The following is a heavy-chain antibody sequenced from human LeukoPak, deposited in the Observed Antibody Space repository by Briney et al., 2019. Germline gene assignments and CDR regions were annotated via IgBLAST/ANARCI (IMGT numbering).Heavy chain of an antibody. CDR1: GGSISSYY. CDR2: IYYSGST. J-gene: IGHJ5*02. V-gene: IGHV4-59*05. D-gene: IGHD3-3*01. CDR3: ARRRGDYDLWTNWFDP. Sequence: SETLSLTCTVSGGSISSYYWSWIRQPAGKGLEWIGSIYYSGSTYYNPSLKSRVTISVDTSKNQFSLKLSSVTAADTAVYYCARRRGDYDLWTNWFDPWGQGTLVTVSS.